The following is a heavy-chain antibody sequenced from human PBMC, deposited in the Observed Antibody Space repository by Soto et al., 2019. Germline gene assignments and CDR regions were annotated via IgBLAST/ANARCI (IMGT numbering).Heavy chain of an antibody. J-gene: IGHJ4*02. CDR2: SSGDGGSK. CDR1: GFAFVTYA. Sequence: SLICSCSSSGFAFVTYAMSGGPESPGRGLEWVSGSSGDGGSKYYADSVKGLFTVSRDNSKDTRYLQMNSLRAEDTAVYHCAKDLRPYIYGLDEWGQRKLV. CDR3: AKDLRPYIYGLDE. V-gene: IGHV3-23*01. D-gene: IGHD3-10*01.